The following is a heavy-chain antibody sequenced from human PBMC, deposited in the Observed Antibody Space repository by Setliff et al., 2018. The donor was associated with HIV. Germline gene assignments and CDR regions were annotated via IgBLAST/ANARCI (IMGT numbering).Heavy chain of an antibody. D-gene: IGHD2-2*02. CDR1: GDTLSIHP. V-gene: IGHV1-46*01. CDR3: ARDNTASDI. J-gene: IGHJ3*02. Sequence: ASVKVSCKASGDTLSIHPISWVRQAPGQGLEWMGMVYPSDGSTSYAQKFRGRVTMTRDTSTSTIYMELNSLTSEDTAVYYCARDNTASDIWGQGTMVTVSS. CDR2: VYPSDGST.